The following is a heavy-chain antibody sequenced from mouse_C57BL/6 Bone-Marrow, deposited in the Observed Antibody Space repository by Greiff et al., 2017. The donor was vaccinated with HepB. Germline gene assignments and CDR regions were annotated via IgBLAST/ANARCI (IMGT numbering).Heavy chain of an antibody. V-gene: IGHV1-15*01. CDR3: QTHDYYGSSYNY. CDR2: IDPETGGT. Sequence: VKLQESGAELVRPGASVTLSCKASGYTFTDYEMHWVKQTPVHGLEWIGAIDPETGGTAYNQKFKGKAILTADKSSSTAYMELRSLTSEDSAVYYCQTHDYYGSSYNYWGQGTTLTVSS. D-gene: IGHD1-1*01. CDR1: GYTFTDYE. J-gene: IGHJ2*01.